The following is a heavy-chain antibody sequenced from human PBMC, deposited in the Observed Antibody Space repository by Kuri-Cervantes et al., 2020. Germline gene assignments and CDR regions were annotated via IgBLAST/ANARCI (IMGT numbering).Heavy chain of an antibody. V-gene: IGHV3-30*02. J-gene: IGHJ6*02. Sequence: GESLKISCAASGFTFSSYGMHWVRQAPGKGLEWVAVIWYDGSNKYYADSVKGRFTISRDNSKNTLYLQMISLRAEDTAVYYCAKEGSRYYYYGMDVWGQGTTVTVSS. CDR3: AKEGSRYYYYGMDV. D-gene: IGHD3-10*01. CDR1: GFTFSSYG. CDR2: IWYDGSNK.